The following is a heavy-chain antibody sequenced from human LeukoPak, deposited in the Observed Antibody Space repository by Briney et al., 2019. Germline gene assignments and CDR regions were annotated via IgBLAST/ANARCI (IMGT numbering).Heavy chain of an antibody. J-gene: IGHJ4*02. V-gene: IGHV4-34*01. CDR2: INHSGST. D-gene: IGHD2/OR15-2a*01. Sequence: SETLSLTCTVSGGSISSYYWSWIRQPPGKGLEWIGEINHSGSTNYNPSLKSRVTISVDTSKNQFSLKLSSATAADTAVYYCARGGIVPYYFDYWGQGTLVTVSS. CDR3: ARGGIVPYYFDY. CDR1: GGSISSYY.